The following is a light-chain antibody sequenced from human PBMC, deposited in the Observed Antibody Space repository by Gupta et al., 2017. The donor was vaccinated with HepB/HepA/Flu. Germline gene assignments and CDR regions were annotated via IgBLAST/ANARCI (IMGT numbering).Light chain of an antibody. CDR3: QQYGRSRT. CDR2: GAS. J-gene: IGKJ1*01. CDR1: QSLSSDY. Sequence: EIVLTQSPGTLSLSPGERATLSCWASQSLSSDYLAWYQQKPGQAPRLVIYGASNSAHDIPDRFSGSGSGTDFTLTISGLELDDFAVYYCQQYGRSRTFGQGTKVEI. V-gene: IGKV3-20*01.